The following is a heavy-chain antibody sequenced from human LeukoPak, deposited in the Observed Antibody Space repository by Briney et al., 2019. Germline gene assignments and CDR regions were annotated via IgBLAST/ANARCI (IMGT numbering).Heavy chain of an antibody. CDR1: GYTFTSYG. CDR3: ARDRHYYYDSSGPNDY. V-gene: IGHV1-18*01. J-gene: IGHJ4*02. Sequence: VASVKVSCKASGYTFTSYGISWVRQAPGQGLEWMGWISAYNGNTNYAQKFQGRVTMTRDTSISTAYMELSRLRSDDTAVYYCARDRHYYYDSSGPNDYWGQGTLVTVSS. CDR2: ISAYNGNT. D-gene: IGHD3-22*01.